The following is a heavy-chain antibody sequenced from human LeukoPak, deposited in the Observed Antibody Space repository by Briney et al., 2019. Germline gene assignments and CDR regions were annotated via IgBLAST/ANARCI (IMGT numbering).Heavy chain of an antibody. CDR2: IYYSGST. D-gene: IGHD6-19*01. CDR1: GGSISSYC. J-gene: IGHJ4*02. CDR3: ARGISSGWDLYFDY. Sequence: SETLSLTCTVSGGSISSYCWSWIRQPPGKGLGWIGYIYYSGSTNYNPSLKSRVTISVDTSKNQFSLKLSSVTAADTAVSYCARGISSGWDLYFDYWGQGTLVTVSS. V-gene: IGHV4-59*01.